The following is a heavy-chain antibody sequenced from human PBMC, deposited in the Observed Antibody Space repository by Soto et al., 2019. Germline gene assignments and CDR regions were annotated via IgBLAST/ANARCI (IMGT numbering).Heavy chain of an antibody. D-gene: IGHD3-22*01. CDR3: ALAGPIVDSYYGMDV. CDR1: GYSFTSYW. Sequence: GESLKISCKGSGYSFTSYWIGWVRQMPGKGLEWMGIIYPGDSDTRYSPSFQGQVTISADKSISPAYLQWSSLKASETAMYYGALAGPIVDSYYGMDVWGQGTTVTVSS. V-gene: IGHV5-51*01. J-gene: IGHJ6*02. CDR2: IYPGDSDT.